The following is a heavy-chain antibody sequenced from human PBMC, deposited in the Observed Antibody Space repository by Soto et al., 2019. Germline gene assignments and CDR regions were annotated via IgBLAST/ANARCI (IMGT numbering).Heavy chain of an antibody. D-gene: IGHD3-9*01. CDR2: IYDSVNT. CDR3: ARVDHRGYFAILTDY. CDR1: GDSLSSGGHY. Sequence: SETLSLTCTVSGDSLSSGGHYWSWIRQHPGKGLEWIGHIYDSVNTYYSPSLRSRVTISADMSKNQFSLNPRSVTAADTAVYYCARVDHRGYFAILTDYWGQGTLVTVSS. V-gene: IGHV4-31*03. J-gene: IGHJ4*02.